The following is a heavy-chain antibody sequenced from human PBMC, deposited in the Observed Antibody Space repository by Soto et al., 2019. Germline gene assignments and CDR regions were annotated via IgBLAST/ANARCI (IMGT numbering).Heavy chain of an antibody. V-gene: IGHV3-13*01. D-gene: IGHD5-18*01. CDR2: ISTSGAT. CDR1: GFNFFSYD. Sequence: GGSLRLSCAASGFNFFSYDMHWVRQAPGKGLEWVSAISTSGATFYADSVKGRFTISRENGKNSLFLQINGLRAEDTAVYFCGRERDPYSDPWQDCDYWGQGTLVTVSS. J-gene: IGHJ4*02. CDR3: GRERDPYSDPWQDCDY.